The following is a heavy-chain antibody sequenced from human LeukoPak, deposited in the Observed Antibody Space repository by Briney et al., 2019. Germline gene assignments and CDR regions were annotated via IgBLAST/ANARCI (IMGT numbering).Heavy chain of an antibody. Sequence: SETLSLTCTVSGGSIIGHYWSWVRQFPGKGLEFMAYIHSTGSTNYNPSLQSRVTISVDTSKNQFSLRLNSVTAADTAGYYCARDRGSSSSQYFDYWGQGTLVTVSS. J-gene: IGHJ4*02. CDR3: ARDRGSSSSQYFDY. D-gene: IGHD6-6*01. CDR1: GGSIIGHY. CDR2: IHSTGST. V-gene: IGHV4-4*09.